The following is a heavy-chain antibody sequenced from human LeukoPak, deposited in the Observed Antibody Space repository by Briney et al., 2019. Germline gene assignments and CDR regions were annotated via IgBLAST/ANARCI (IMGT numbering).Heavy chain of an antibody. CDR3: AKGYYDSSGTDY. D-gene: IGHD3-22*01. Sequence: GRSLRLSCAASGFTFDDYAMHWVRQAPGKGLEWVSGISWNSGSIGYADSVKGRFTISRDNVKNSLYLQMNSLRAEDTALYYCAKGYYDSSGTDYWGQGTLVTVSS. CDR1: GFTFDDYA. V-gene: IGHV3-9*01. J-gene: IGHJ4*02. CDR2: ISWNSGSI.